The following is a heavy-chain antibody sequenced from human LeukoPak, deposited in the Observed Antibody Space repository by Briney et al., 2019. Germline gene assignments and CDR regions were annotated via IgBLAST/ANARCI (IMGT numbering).Heavy chain of an antibody. V-gene: IGHV3-53*01. J-gene: IGHJ6*03. CDR1: GLTVSSNY. Sequence: GGSLRLSCAASGLTVSSNYMSWVRQAPGKGLEWVSVIYSGGSTYYADSVKGRFTISRDNSKNTLYLQMNSLRAEDTAVYYCATKTGDRYYYYYMDVWGKGTTVTISS. D-gene: IGHD7-27*01. CDR2: IYSGGST. CDR3: ATKTGDRYYYYYMDV.